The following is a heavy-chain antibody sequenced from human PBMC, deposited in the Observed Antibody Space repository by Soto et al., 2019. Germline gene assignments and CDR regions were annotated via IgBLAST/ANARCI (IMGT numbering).Heavy chain of an antibody. CDR3: AREGDSSGYSLDY. CDR1: GGSISSYY. D-gene: IGHD3-22*01. V-gene: IGHV4-59*01. J-gene: IGHJ4*02. Sequence: SETLSLTCTVSGGSISSYYWSWIRQPPGKGLEWIGYIYYSGSTNYNPSLKSRVTISVDTSKHQFSLKLSSVTAADTAVYYCAREGDSSGYSLDYWGQGTLVTVSS. CDR2: IYYSGST.